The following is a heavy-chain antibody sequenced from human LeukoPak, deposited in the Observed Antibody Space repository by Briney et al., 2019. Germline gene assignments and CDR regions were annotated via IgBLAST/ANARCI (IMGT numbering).Heavy chain of an antibody. CDR3: ARRVYGDYFDY. D-gene: IGHD4-17*01. CDR1: GFTFSRYS. V-gene: IGHV3-74*01. J-gene: IGHJ4*02. Sequence: GGSLRLSCGASGFTFSRYSMNWVRQAPGKGLVWVSRINSDGSYTSYADSVKGRFTISRDNAKNTLYLQMNSLRVEDTAVYYCARRVYGDYFDYWGQGTLVTVSS. CDR2: INSDGSYT.